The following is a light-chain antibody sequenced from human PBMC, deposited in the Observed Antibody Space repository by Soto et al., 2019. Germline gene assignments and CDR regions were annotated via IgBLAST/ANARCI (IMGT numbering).Light chain of an antibody. CDR3: HQRQSWPRT. CDR2: LAS. V-gene: IGKV3-11*01. J-gene: IGKJ1*01. Sequence: EIVLTHSPATLSSFPGDRVTLSCRASQAVNTRLAWYQHRPGQAPRLLIYLASNRAAGVPARFSGSGSGTDFTLTISDVEPEDFAVYYCHQRQSWPRTFGQGTTVDI. CDR1: QAVNTR.